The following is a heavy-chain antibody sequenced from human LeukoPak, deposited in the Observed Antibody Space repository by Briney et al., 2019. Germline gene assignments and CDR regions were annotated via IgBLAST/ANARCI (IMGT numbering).Heavy chain of an antibody. CDR1: GYSFTSYW. CDR3: ARRIWGYSGYEPDLKGDAFDI. Sequence: GESLRISCKGSGYSFTSYWISWVRQMPGKGLEWMGRIDPSDSYTNYSPSFQGHVTISADKSISTAYLQWSSLKASDTAIYYCARRIWGYSGYEPDLKGDAFDIWGQGTMVTVSS. V-gene: IGHV5-10-1*01. J-gene: IGHJ3*02. CDR2: IDPSDSYT. D-gene: IGHD5-12*01.